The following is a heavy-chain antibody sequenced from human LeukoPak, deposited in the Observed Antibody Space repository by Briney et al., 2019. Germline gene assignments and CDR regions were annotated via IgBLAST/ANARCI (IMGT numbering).Heavy chain of an antibody. V-gene: IGHV4-59*08. D-gene: IGHD2-15*01. CDR2: NYNTGST. CDR1: GGSISTFH. Sequence: SETLSLTCTVSGGSISTFHWSWIRQPPGRGLEWIGFNYNTGSTNYNPSLNSRVTISVDTSKNQFFLKLSSVTAADTAVYYCARHVHCSGGSCYRYGMDGWGQGTTVTVSS. J-gene: IGHJ6*02. CDR3: ARHVHCSGGSCYRYGMDG.